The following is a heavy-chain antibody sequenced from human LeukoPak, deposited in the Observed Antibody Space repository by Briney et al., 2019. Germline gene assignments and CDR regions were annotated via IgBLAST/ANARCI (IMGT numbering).Heavy chain of an antibody. V-gene: IGHV3-23*05. CDR1: GFTFSNYV. CDR2: INGSGSFT. Sequence: GGSLRLSCAASGFTFSNYVMGWVRQDPGKGLQWVSIINGSGSFTSYADSVKGRLTVSRDNSKNTLYLQMNSLRAEDTAVYYCAKAEGYCSGTWCFRWFDRWGQGTLVTVSS. CDR3: AKAEGYCSGTWCFRWFDR. D-gene: IGHD2-15*01. J-gene: IGHJ5*02.